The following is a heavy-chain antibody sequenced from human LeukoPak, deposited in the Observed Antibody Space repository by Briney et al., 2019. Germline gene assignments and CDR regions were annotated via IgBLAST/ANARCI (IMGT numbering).Heavy chain of an antibody. D-gene: IGHD3-10*01. CDR2: INPNSGDT. CDR3: ASSYGSGSYYYGMDV. V-gene: IGHV1-2*02. J-gene: IGHJ6*02. Sequence: ASVKVSCKASGYTFTGYYIHWVRQAPGQGLEWMGRINPNSGDTNYAQKFQGKVTMTRDTSISTVYMDLRSLRSDDTAVYYCASSYGSGSYYYGMDVWGQGTTVTVSS. CDR1: GYTFTGYY.